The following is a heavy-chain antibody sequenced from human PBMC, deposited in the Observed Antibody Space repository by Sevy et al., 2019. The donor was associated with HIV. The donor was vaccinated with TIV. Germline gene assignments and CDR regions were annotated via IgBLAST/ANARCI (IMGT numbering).Heavy chain of an antibody. CDR1: GFTFGDYA. CDR3: TRDAGPYSSSWYNPNRNYYYYMDV. D-gene: IGHD6-13*01. J-gene: IGHJ6*03. CDR2: IRSKAYGGTT. V-gene: IGHV3-49*03. Sequence: GGSLRLSCTASGFTFGDYAMSWFRQAPGKGLEWVGFIRSKAYGGTTEYAASVKGRFTISRDDSKSIAYLQMNSLKTEDTAVYYCTRDAGPYSSSWYNPNRNYYYYMDVWGKGTTVTVSS.